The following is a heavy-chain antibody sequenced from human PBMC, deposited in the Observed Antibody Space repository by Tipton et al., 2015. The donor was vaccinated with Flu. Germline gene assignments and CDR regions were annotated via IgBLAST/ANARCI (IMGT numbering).Heavy chain of an antibody. CDR3: ARVIPEFVAGLSY. CDR2: VSGGGGST. D-gene: IGHD6-19*01. J-gene: IGHJ4*02. V-gene: IGHV3-23*01. Sequence: SLRLSCVASGFTFSTYAMTWVRQAPGKGLEWVSSVSGGGGSTYYADSVKGRFTISRDNSKNTLYLQMHSLRAEDTAIYYCARVIPEFVAGLSYWGQGTLVSVSS. CDR1: GFTFSTYA.